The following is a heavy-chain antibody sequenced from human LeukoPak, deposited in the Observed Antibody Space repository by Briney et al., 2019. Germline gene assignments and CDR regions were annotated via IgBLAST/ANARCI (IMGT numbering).Heavy chain of an antibody. CDR1: GFTFRSFS. D-gene: IGHD5-12*01. J-gene: IGHJ4*02. V-gene: IGHV3-21*01. Sequence: GGSLRLSCAASGFTFRSFSMAWVRQAPGKGLEWVSTISSASTYIYYADSVKGRLTISRDDGNNSLYLQMNSLRAEDTAVYYCARSASGYDYWGQGTLVTVSS. CDR3: ARSASGYDY. CDR2: ISSASTYI.